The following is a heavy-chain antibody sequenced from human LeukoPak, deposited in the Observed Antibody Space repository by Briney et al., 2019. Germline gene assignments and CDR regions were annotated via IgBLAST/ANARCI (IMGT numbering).Heavy chain of an antibody. CDR1: GFTVSSNY. J-gene: IGHJ4*02. Sequence: GGSLRLSCAASGFTVSSNYMSWVRQAPGKGLEWVSVIYSGGSTYYADSVKGRFTISRDNSKNTLYLQMNSLRAEDTAVYYCTRGMLHWGSSFYFDYWGQGTLVTVSS. CDR3: TRGMLHWGSSFYFDY. CDR2: IYSGGST. V-gene: IGHV3-53*03. D-gene: IGHD7-27*01.